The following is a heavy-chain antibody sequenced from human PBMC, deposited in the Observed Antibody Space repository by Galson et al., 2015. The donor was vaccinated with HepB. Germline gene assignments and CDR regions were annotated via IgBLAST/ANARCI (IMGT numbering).Heavy chain of an antibody. V-gene: IGHV3-7*01. CDR2: IKQDGSEK. D-gene: IGHD3-16*01. Sequence: SLRLSCAASGFTFSSNWIIWVRQAPGKGLEWVANIKQDGSEKNYVDSVKGRFTISRDNGKSSLNLQMDSLRPEDTAVYYCARALWGSTGSVDFWGQGTLVTVSS. CDR3: ARALWGSTGSVDF. CDR1: GFTFSSNW. J-gene: IGHJ4*02.